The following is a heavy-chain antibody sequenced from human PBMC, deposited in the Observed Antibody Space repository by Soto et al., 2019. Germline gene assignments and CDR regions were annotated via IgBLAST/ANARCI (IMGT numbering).Heavy chain of an antibody. Sequence: AASVKVSCKASGGTFSSYAISWVRQAPGQGLEWMGGIIPIFGTANYAQKFQGRVTITADESTSTAYMELSSLRPEDTAVYYCVKDRSFTIFGVVILDSWGQGTRVTVSS. CDR3: VKDRSFTIFGVVILDS. V-gene: IGHV1-69*13. CDR1: GGTFSSYA. D-gene: IGHD3-3*01. J-gene: IGHJ4*02. CDR2: IIPIFGTA.